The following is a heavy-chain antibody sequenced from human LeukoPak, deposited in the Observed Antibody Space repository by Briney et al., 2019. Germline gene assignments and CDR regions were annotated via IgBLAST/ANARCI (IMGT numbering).Heavy chain of an antibody. J-gene: IGHJ6*03. CDR3: ASALGAYYMDV. D-gene: IGHD3-16*01. Sequence: SVKVSCKASGGTFNSYAITWVRQAPGQGLEWMGGIIPIFGTPNYAQNFQGRLNITTDESMSTGYMELTSLRPEGTAVYYCASALGAYYMDVWGKGTTITISS. CDR1: GGTFNSYA. V-gene: IGHV1-69*05. CDR2: IIPIFGTP.